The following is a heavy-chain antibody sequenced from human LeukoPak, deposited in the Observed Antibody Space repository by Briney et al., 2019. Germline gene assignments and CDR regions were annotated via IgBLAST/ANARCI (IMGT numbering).Heavy chain of an antibody. CDR2: IIPIFGTA. CDR3: ARDHYDFWSGYLQSPDY. Sequence: ASVKVSSEASGGTFSSYATSWVRQAPGQGREWMGRIIPIFGTANYAQKFQGRVTITTDESTSTAYMELSSLRSEDTAVYYCARDHYDFWSGYLQSPDYWGQGTLVTVSS. V-gene: IGHV1-69*05. D-gene: IGHD3-3*01. J-gene: IGHJ4*02. CDR1: GGTFSSYA.